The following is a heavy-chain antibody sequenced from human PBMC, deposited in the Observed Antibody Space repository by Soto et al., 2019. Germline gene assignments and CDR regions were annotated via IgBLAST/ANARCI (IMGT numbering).Heavy chain of an antibody. V-gene: IGHV4-59*01. CDR2: IYYSGST. Sequence: SETLSLTCTVSGDSIRSYYWTWIRQPPGKGLELIGYIYYSGSTRYNPSLKSRVTISVDMSKNQFSLKLSSVIAADTAIYYCARAYGGFDNGLDVWGQGTAVTV. D-gene: IGHD5-12*01. J-gene: IGHJ6*02. CDR1: GDSIRSYY. CDR3: ARAYGGFDNGLDV.